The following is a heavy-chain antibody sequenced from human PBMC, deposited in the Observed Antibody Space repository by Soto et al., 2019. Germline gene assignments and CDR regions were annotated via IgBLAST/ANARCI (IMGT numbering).Heavy chain of an antibody. J-gene: IGHJ4*02. CDR2: IYYSGST. D-gene: IGHD2-15*01. CDR1: GGSISSSSYY. V-gene: IGHV4-39*01. CDR3: ARRGNGYCSGGSCYFDY. Sequence: PSETLSLTCTVSGGSISSSSYYWGWIRQPPGKGLEWIGSIYYSGSTYYNPSLKSRVTISVDTSKNQFSLKLSSVTAADTAVYYCARRGNGYCSGGSCYFDYWGQGTLVTVSS.